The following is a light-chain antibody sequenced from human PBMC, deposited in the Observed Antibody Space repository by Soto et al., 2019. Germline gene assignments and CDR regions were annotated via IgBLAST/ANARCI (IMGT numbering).Light chain of an antibody. CDR3: SSYTTRSTLV. CDR1: SSDIGAYDF. CDR2: YVT. V-gene: IGLV2-14*01. J-gene: IGLJ2*01. Sequence: QSALTQPASVSGSPGQSITISCTGTSSDIGAYDFVSWYQHYPGKAPKLVTFYVTHRPPGISDRFSGSKSANTASLTISGLQAEDEAFYYCSSYTTRSTLVFGGGTQLTVL.